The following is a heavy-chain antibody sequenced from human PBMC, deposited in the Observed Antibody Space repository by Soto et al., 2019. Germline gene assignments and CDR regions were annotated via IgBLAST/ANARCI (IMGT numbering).Heavy chain of an antibody. Sequence: ASVKVSCKPSGYTFTGYYIHWVRQAPGQGLEWMGWINPNSGATNYAQKFQGRVTMTSDTSMSTAYVELARLRSDDTAVYYCVRDLVTTIGDFDYWGQGTLVTVSS. J-gene: IGHJ4*02. V-gene: IGHV1-2*02. CDR2: INPNSGAT. CDR1: GYTFTGYY. D-gene: IGHD5-12*01. CDR3: VRDLVTTIGDFDY.